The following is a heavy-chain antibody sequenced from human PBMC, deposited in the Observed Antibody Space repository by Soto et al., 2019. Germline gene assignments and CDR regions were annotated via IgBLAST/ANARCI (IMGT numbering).Heavy chain of an antibody. CDR2: IYWNDDK. J-gene: IGHJ4*02. D-gene: IGHD6-13*01. CDR1: GFSLSTSAVG. CDR3: AHRTAGTGTFDY. V-gene: IGHV2-5*01. Sequence: GSGPTLVNPTQTLTRTCTFSGFSLSTSAVGVGWIRQPQGKALEWLALIYWNDDKRYSPSLKSRLTITKDTSKTQVVLKMPNMDPVDTATYYSAHRTAGTGTFDYWGQGTLVTVPS.